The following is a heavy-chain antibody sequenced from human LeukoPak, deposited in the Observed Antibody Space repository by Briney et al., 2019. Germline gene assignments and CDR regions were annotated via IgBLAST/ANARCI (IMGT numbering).Heavy chain of an antibody. CDR3: ARHTLYGSGSYYVYYFDY. CDR1: GYTFTSYG. Sequence: ASVKVSCKVSGYTFTSYGISWVRQAPGQGLEWMGWISSYNGNTNYAQKLQGRVTMTTDTSTSAAYMELRSLRSDDTAVYYCARHTLYGSGSYYVYYFDYWGQGTLVTVSS. CDR2: ISSYNGNT. V-gene: IGHV1-18*01. J-gene: IGHJ4*02. D-gene: IGHD3-10*01.